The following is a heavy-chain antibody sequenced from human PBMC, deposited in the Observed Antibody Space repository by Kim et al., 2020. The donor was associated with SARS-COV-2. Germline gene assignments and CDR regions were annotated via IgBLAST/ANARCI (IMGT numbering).Heavy chain of an antibody. CDR3: ARGVPSEYYYDSSGQMLDFDY. D-gene: IGHD3-22*01. CDR1: GFTFSSYW. CDR2: IKQDGSEK. V-gene: IGHV3-7*03. Sequence: GGSLRLSCAASGFTFSSYWMSWVRQAPGKGLEWVANIKQDGSEKYYVDSVKGRFTISRDNAKNSLYLQMNSLRAEDTAVYYCARGVPSEYYYDSSGQMLDFDYWGQGTLVTVSS. J-gene: IGHJ4*02.